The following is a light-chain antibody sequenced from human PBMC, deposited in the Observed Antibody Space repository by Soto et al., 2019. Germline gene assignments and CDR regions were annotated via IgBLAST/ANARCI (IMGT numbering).Light chain of an antibody. CDR2: GAS. J-gene: IGKJ1*01. Sequence: EIVVTQSPATLSVSPGERATLSCRASQSVNTNFAWYQQKPGQAPRLLIYGASTRATGIPARFSGSGSGTEFTLTISSPQSEDFAVYYCQQYNNWPSWTFGQGTKVEVK. V-gene: IGKV3-15*01. CDR1: QSVNTN. CDR3: QQYNNWPSWT.